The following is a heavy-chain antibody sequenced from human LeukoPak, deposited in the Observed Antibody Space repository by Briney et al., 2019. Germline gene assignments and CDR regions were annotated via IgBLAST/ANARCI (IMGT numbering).Heavy chain of an antibody. CDR1: GFTFSSYG. CDR2: IRYDGSNK. CDR3: ARVIVDDFWSGFDY. J-gene: IGHJ4*02. D-gene: IGHD3-3*01. V-gene: IGHV3-30*02. Sequence: GGSLRLSCAASGFTFSSYGMHWVREAPGKGLEWVAFIRYDGSNKYYAGSVKGRFTISRDNSKNTLYLQMNSLRAEDTAVYYCARVIVDDFWSGFDYWGQGTLVTVSS.